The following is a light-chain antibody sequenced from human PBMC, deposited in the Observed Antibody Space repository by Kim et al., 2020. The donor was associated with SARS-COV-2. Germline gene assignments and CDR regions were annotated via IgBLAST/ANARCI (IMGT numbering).Light chain of an antibody. Sequence: SYELTQPPSVSVAPGKTARITCGGNNIGSKSVHWYQQKPGQAPVLVIYYDSDRPSGIPERFSGSNSGNTATLTISRVEDGDEADHYCQGWDSRSGRVVFG. J-gene: IGLJ2*01. CDR3: QGWDSRSGRVV. CDR1: NIGSKS. V-gene: IGLV3-21*04. CDR2: YDS.